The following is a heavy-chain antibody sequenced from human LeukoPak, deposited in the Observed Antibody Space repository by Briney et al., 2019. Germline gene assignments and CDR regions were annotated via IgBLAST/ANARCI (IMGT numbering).Heavy chain of an antibody. CDR3: ARRYCSSTSCTLDF. CDR1: GFTFSDYY. V-gene: IGHV3-11*04. CDR2: TSSSGSTT. D-gene: IGHD2-2*01. J-gene: IGHJ4*02. Sequence: GGSLRLSCAASGFTFSDYYMSWIRQAPGKGLEWVSYTSSSGSTTYYADSVKGRFIISRDNAKNSLYLQMNSLRAEDTAVYYCARRYCSSTSCTLDFWGQGALVTVSS.